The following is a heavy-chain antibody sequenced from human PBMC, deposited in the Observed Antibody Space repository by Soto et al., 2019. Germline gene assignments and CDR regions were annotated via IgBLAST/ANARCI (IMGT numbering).Heavy chain of an antibody. J-gene: IGHJ6*02. Sequence: SETLSLTCTVSGGSISSGGYYWSWIRQHPGKGLEWMGYIYRSGNAYYNPSLESRLTISVDTSKNQFSLKLSSVTAADTAVYYCARKNDFSSRSFYYFGMDVWGQGTTVTVSS. CDR3: ARKNDFSSRSFYYFGMDV. D-gene: IGHD3-3*01. CDR1: GGSISSGGYY. CDR2: IYRSGNA. V-gene: IGHV4-31*03.